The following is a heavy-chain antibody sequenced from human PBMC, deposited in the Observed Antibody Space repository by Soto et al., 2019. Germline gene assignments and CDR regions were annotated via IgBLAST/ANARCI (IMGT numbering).Heavy chain of an antibody. Sequence: QVQLVQSGAEVKKPGASVKVSCKASGYTFTSYGISWVRQAPGQGLEWRGWISAYNGNTNYAQKLQGRGTMTTDTATSTAYMGLRSLRSDDTAVYYCARVDGYDSSGYYYAHRVDYWGQGTLFTVSS. CDR1: GYTFTSYG. CDR3: ARVDGYDSSGYYYAHRVDY. D-gene: IGHD3-22*01. CDR2: ISAYNGNT. V-gene: IGHV1-18*04. J-gene: IGHJ4*02.